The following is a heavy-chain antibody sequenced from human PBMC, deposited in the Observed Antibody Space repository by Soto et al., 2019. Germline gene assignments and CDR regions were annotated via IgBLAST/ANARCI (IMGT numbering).Heavy chain of an antibody. D-gene: IGHD4-4*01. V-gene: IGHV1-46*01. CDR1: GYTFTSYY. CDR2: INPSGGST. CDR3: ARETSSNEHLPLTTNWFDP. J-gene: IGHJ5*02. Sequence: ASVKVSCTASGYTFTSYYMHWVRQAPGQGLEWMGIINPSGGSTSYAQKFQGRVTMTRDTSTSTVYMELSSLRSEDTAVYYCARETSSNEHLPLTTNWFDPWGQGTLVTGLL.